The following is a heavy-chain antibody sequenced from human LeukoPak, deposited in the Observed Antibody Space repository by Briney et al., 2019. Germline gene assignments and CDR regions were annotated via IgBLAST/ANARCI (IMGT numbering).Heavy chain of an antibody. CDR1: GFTFSTSW. Sequence: GGSLRLSCAASGFTFSTSWMTWVRQAPGKGLEWVANIKQDGSEKYYVDSVKGRFTISRDNAKNSLYLQMNNLRAEDTAVYYCARGNAYNPLYYYNYMDVWGKGTPVTVSS. CDR3: ARGNAYNPLYYYNYMDV. CDR2: IKQDGSEK. J-gene: IGHJ6*03. V-gene: IGHV3-7*04. D-gene: IGHD5-24*01.